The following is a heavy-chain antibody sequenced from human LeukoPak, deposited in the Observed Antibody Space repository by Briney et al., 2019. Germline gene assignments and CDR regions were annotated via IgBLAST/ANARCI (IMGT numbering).Heavy chain of an antibody. CDR2: ISSSGSTI. D-gene: IGHD2-8*01. J-gene: IGHJ4*02. CDR1: GFTFSSYE. CDR3: ARDCTNGVCVKQFDY. V-gene: IGHV3-48*03. Sequence: GGSLRLSCAASGFTFSSYEMNWVRQAPGKGLEWVSYISSSGSTIYYADSVKGRFTISRDNAKNSLYLQMSSLRAEDTAVYYCARDCTNGVCVKQFDYWGQGTLVTVSS.